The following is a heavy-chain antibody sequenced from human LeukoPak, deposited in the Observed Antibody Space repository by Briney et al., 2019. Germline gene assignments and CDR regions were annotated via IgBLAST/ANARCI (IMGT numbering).Heavy chain of an antibody. CDR1: GGPIRNDNHY. CDR2: IYDNENT. D-gene: IGHD6-25*01. CDR3: ATLRSSGWPHVKTS. Sequence: PSETLSLTCTVSGGPIRNDNHYWSWIRQPPGRVLEWVASIYDNENTYYSSSLKSRLTVSVDTSENQFSLKLNSVTAADTAVYYCATLRSSGWPHVKTSWGKGTLVTVSS. V-gene: IGHV4-39*01. J-gene: IGHJ5*02.